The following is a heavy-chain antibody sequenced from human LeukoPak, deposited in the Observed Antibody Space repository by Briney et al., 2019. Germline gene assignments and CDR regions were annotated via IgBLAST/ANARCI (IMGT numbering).Heavy chain of an antibody. CDR3: AKGICGGDCYSLES. Sequence: GGSLRLSCAASGFTFDDYAMHWVRQAPGKGLEWVSGISWNSGSIGYADSVKGRFTISRDNAKNSLYLQMNSLRAEDTALYYCAKGICGGDCYSLESWGQGTLVTVSS. CDR2: ISWNSGSI. CDR1: GFTFDDYA. D-gene: IGHD2-21*02. V-gene: IGHV3-9*01. J-gene: IGHJ4*02.